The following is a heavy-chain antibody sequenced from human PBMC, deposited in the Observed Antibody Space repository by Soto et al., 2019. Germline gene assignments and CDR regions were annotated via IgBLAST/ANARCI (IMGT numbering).Heavy chain of an antibody. CDR3: ARAISGYVT. V-gene: IGHV1-3*04. J-gene: IGHJ5*02. CDR1: GITSTTYA. D-gene: IGHD5-12*01. Sequence: QVQLVQSGAEVKKPGASVKVSCKASGITSTTYAIHWVRQAPGHGLEWMGWINTGNGNTRYSQRFLGSVSLTTDTSTSTASMDLSSLTSEDTAVYYCARAISGYVTWGQGTLITVSS. CDR2: INTGNGNT.